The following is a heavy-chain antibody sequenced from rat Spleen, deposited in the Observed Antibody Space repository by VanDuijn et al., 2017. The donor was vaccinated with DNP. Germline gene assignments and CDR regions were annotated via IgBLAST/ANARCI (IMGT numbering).Heavy chain of an antibody. V-gene: IGHV5-19*01. J-gene: IGHJ4*01. CDR1: GFTFSNYG. D-gene: IGHD1-10*01. CDR2: ITPNGGST. CDR3: TTHYNNYVVGALDA. Sequence: EVQLVESGGGLVQPGRSLKLSCAASGFTFSNYGMHWIRQAPTKGLEWVASITPNGGSTYYRDSVKGRFTISRDNAKSTLYLQMDSLRSEDTATYYCTTHYNNYVVGALDAWGQGTSVTVSS.